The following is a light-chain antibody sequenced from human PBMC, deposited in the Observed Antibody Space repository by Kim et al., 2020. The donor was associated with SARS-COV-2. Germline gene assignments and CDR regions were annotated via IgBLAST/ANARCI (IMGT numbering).Light chain of an antibody. CDR2: EDT. CDR3: YSSDTSGLHRV. Sequence: SPGQTARITCSGDALPKKFAFWYQQKSGQAPVLVIYEDTKRPSGIAERFSGSSSGTMATLTISGAQVEDEADYYCYSSDTSGLHRVFGGGTQLTVL. CDR1: ALPKKF. J-gene: IGLJ2*01. V-gene: IGLV3-10*01.